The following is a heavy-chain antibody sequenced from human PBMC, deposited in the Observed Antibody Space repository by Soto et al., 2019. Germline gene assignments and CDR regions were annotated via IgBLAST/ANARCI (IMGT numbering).Heavy chain of an antibody. D-gene: IGHD3-22*01. V-gene: IGHV1-69*06. J-gene: IGHJ3*02. CDR1: GGTFSSYA. CDR3: ARGSDYYDSSGPYGAFDI. CDR2: IIPIFGTA. Sequence: QVQLVQSGAEVKKPGSSVKVSCKASGGTFSSYAISWVRQAPGQGLEWMGGIIPIFGTANYAQKFQCRVTITADKSTSTAYMEMSSLRSEDTAVYYCARGSDYYDSSGPYGAFDIWGQGTMVTVSS.